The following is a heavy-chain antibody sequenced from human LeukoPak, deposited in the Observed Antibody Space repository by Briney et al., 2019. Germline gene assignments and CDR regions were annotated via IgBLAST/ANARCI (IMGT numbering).Heavy chain of an antibody. CDR3: AKEGVVVVAATFWFDP. CDR2: IRYDGSNK. CDR1: GFTFSSYG. Sequence: PGGSLRLSCAASGFTFSSYGMHWVRQAPGKGLEWVAFIRYDGSNKYYADSVKGRFTISRDNSKNTLYLQMNSLRAEDTAVYYCAKEGVVVVAATFWFDPWGQGTLVTVSS. J-gene: IGHJ5*02. V-gene: IGHV3-30*02. D-gene: IGHD2-15*01.